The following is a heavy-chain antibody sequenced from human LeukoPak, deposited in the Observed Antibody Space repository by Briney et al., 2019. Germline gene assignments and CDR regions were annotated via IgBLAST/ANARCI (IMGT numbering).Heavy chain of an antibody. CDR3: ARGANSFDY. CDR1: GGSISNYY. CDR2: IYYSGST. Sequence: SETLSLTCTVSGGSISNYYWSWIRRPPGKGLEWIGYIYYSGSTSYNPSLKSRVTISVDTSKNQFSLELSSVTAADTAVYYCARGANSFDYWGQGTLVTVSS. D-gene: IGHD4/OR15-4a*01. V-gene: IGHV4-59*01. J-gene: IGHJ4*02.